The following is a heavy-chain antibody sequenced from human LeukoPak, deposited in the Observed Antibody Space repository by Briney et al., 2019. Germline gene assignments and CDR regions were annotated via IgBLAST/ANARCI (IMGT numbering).Heavy chain of an antibody. CDR1: GFTFSSYA. CDR3: ARELLQYSSSHYYYYYGMDV. Sequence: GGSLRLSCAASGFTFSSYAMHWVRQAPGKGLEWVAVISYDGSNKYYADSVKGRFTISRDNSKNTLYLQMNSLRAEDTAVYYCARELLQYSSSHYYYYYGMDVWGQGTTVTVSS. J-gene: IGHJ6*02. CDR2: ISYDGSNK. D-gene: IGHD6-13*01. V-gene: IGHV3-30*04.